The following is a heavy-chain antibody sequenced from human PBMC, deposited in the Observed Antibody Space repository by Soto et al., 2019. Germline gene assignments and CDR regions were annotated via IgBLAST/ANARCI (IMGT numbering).Heavy chain of an antibody. Sequence: QITLKESGPTLVKPTQTLTLTCTFSGFSLSTSGVGVGWIRQPPGKALEWLALIYWDDDKRYSPSLKSRLTITKDTSKHQVVLTMTNMDPVDTATYYCAHRGYYYDSSGPQFDPWGQGTLVTVSS. D-gene: IGHD3-22*01. V-gene: IGHV2-5*02. J-gene: IGHJ5*02. CDR2: IYWDDDK. CDR3: AHRGYYYDSSGPQFDP. CDR1: GFSLSTSGVG.